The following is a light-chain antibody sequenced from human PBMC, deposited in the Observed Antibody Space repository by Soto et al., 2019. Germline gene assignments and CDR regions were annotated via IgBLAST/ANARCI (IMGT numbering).Light chain of an antibody. CDR3: QQYNYWPPLYT. J-gene: IGKJ2*01. CDR1: QSVSTN. Sequence: EIVMTQSPATLSVSPGERATLSCRASQSVSTNLAWYQQRPGQAPRLLISGASTRATGIPARFSGSGSGTEFTLTISSRQSEDFAVYYCQQYNYWPPLYTFGQGTKLEIK. V-gene: IGKV3-15*01. CDR2: GAS.